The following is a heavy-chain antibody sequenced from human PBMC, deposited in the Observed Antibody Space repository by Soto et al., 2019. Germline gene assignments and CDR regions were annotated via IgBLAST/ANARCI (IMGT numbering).Heavy chain of an antibody. J-gene: IGHJ5*02. CDR3: ALSNFDCLPSRWFDP. CDR1: GYTFTSYA. D-gene: IGHD3-9*01. CDR2: INAGNGNT. Sequence: QVQLVQSGAEVKKPGASVTVSCKSSGYTFTSYAMHWVRQAPGQRLEWMGWINAGNGNTKYSQKFQGRVTITRDTSASTAYMELSSLRTEDTAVYYCALSNFDCLPSRWFDPWGQGTLVTVSS. V-gene: IGHV1-3*01.